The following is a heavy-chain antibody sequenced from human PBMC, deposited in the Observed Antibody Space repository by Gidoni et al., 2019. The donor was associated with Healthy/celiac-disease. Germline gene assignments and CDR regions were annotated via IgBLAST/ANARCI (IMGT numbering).Heavy chain of an antibody. V-gene: IGHV3-33*01. D-gene: IGHD6-6*01. J-gene: IGHJ6*02. Sequence: VRQAPGKGLEWVAVIWYDGSNKYYADSVKGRFTISRDNSKNTLYLQMNSLRAEDTAVYYCARDGGSSSSHYYYYGMDVWGQGTTVTVSS. CDR2: IWYDGSNK. CDR3: ARDGGSSSSHYYYYGMDV.